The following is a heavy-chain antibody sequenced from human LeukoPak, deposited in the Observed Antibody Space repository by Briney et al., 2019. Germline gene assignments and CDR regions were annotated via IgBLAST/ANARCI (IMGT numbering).Heavy chain of an antibody. CDR3: AIGASLTRFDY. CDR1: GYTFTGYY. V-gene: IGHV1-2*06. Sequence: GASVKVSCKASGYTFTGYYMHWVRQAPGQGLEWMGRINPNSGGTNYAQEFQGRVTMTRDTSISTAYMELSRLRSDDTAVYYCAIGASLTRFDYWGQGTLVTVSS. CDR2: INPNSGGT. J-gene: IGHJ4*02.